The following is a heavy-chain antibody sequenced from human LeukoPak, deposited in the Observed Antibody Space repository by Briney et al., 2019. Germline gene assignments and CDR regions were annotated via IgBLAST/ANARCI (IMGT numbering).Heavy chain of an antibody. Sequence: PSETLPLTCTVSGVSISSSSYYWGWLRPPPGKGLEWIGNIYFGGSTYCNPPLKSRVTISVDTSKNQFSLKLSSVTAADTAVYYCARHVVAGARPFDLWGRGTLVTVSS. V-gene: IGHV4-39*01. CDR1: GVSISSSSYY. CDR2: IYFGGST. CDR3: ARHVVAGARPFDL. D-gene: IGHD6-19*01. J-gene: IGHJ2*01.